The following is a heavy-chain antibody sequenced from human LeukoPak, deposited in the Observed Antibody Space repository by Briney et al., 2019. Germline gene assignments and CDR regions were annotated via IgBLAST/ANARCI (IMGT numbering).Heavy chain of an antibody. Sequence: PGGSLRLSCAASGFTFSSYGFNWVRQAPGKGLEWVSYITNSGAIFYADSVKGRFTISRDNAENSLYLQMNSLRAEDTAVYYCARDNWNYIIDYWGQGTLVTVSS. D-gene: IGHD1-7*01. CDR2: ITNSGAI. CDR1: GFTFSSYG. CDR3: ARDNWNYIIDY. V-gene: IGHV3-48*01. J-gene: IGHJ4*02.